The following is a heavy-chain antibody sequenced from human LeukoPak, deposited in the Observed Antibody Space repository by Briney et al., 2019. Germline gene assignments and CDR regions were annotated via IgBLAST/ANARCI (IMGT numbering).Heavy chain of an antibody. J-gene: IGHJ5*02. CDR1: GGSISSGGYY. V-gene: IGHV4-31*03. D-gene: IGHD3-10*01. CDR3: ARIGWFGELFNWFDP. CDR2: IYYSGST. Sequence: PSETLSLTCTVSGGSISSGGYYWSWIRQHPGKGLEWIGYIYYSGSTYYNPSLKSRVTISVDTSKNQFSLKLSSVTAADTAVYYCARIGWFGELFNWFDPWGQGTLVTVSS.